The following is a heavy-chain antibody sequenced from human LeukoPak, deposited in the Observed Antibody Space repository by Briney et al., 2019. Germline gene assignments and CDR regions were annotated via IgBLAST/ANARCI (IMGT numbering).Heavy chain of an antibody. CDR1: GHTLSELS. D-gene: IGHD2-21*01. V-gene: IGHV1-24*01. CDR3: ATDVIGLIKIVRRPFDI. CDR2: FDPEHGEI. Sequence: ASVKVSCKLSGHTLSELSMHWARQAPGKGLEWMGGFDPEHGEIVYAQKFQGRITLTEDTSTDTAYMNLSSLTSDDTAVYYCATDVIGLIKIVRRPFDIWGPGTMLTVSS. J-gene: IGHJ3*02.